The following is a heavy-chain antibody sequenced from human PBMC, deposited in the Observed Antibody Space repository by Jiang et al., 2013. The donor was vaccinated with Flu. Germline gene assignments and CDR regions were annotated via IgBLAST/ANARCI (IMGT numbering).Heavy chain of an antibody. V-gene: IGHV1-2*02. Sequence: GAEVKKPGASVKVSCKASGYTFTGYYMHWVRQAPGQGLEWMGWINPNSGDTNYAQKFQGRVTMTRDTSISTAYMELSRLTSDDTAVYYCARDVGSYNVVDYWGQGTLVTVSS. CDR3: ARDVGSYNVVDY. CDR2: INPNSGDT. D-gene: IGHD1-26*01. CDR1: GYTFTGYY. J-gene: IGHJ4*02.